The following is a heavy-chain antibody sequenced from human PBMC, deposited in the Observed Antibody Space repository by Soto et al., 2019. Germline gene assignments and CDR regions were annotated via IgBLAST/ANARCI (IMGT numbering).Heavy chain of an antibody. CDR1: GFTFSSYG. CDR3: ARDGNLHVLRFLEWFNYEYAFDI. V-gene: IGHV3-33*01. J-gene: IGHJ3*02. Sequence: GGSLRLSCAASGFTFSSYGMHWVRQAPGKGLEWVAVIWYDGSNKYYADSVKGRFTISRDNSKNTLYLQMNSLRAEDTAVYYCARDGNLHVLRFLEWFNYEYAFDIWGQGTMVTVSS. CDR2: IWYDGSNK. D-gene: IGHD3-3*01.